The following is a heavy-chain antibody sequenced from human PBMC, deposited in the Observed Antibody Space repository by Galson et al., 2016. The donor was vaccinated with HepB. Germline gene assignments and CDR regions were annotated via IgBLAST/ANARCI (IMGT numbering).Heavy chain of an antibody. J-gene: IGHJ2*01. CDR1: GFSVSDSY. V-gene: IGHV3-53*01. Sequence: SLRLSCAASGFSVSDSYMTWVRQAPGEGLDWVSIIYKDGNTFHAQFVKGRFTISRGNSKNSLDLQMSNVRAEDTAVYYCATVLPAGHYWYPHLWGRGTLVSVSS. CDR2: IYKDGNT. CDR3: ATVLPAGHYWYPHL.